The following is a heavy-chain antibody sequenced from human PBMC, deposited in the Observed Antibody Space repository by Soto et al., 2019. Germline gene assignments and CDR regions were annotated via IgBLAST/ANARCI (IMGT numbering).Heavy chain of an antibody. D-gene: IGHD3-10*01. CDR1: GYTFTSYA. J-gene: IGHJ4*02. CDR2: ISAYNGNT. CDR3: ATELPPSDY. Sequence: GAAVKVSCEASGYTFTSYAISWVRQAPGQGLEWMGWISAYNGNTNYAQKLQGRVTMTTDTSTSTAYMELRSLRSDDTAVYYCATELPPSDYRAQRTPVPASS. V-gene: IGHV1-18*01.